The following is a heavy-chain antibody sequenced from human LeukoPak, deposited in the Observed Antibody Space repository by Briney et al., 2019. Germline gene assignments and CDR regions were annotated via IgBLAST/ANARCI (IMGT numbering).Heavy chain of an antibody. CDR3: AKVRILVGSGSWDY. Sequence: PGGSLRLSCAASGFTFSSYAMSWVRQAPGKGLEWVSAIGGSRGSTYYADSVKGRFTISRDNSKNTLYLQLNSLRAEDTAVYYCAKVRILVGSGSWDYWGQGTLVTVSS. V-gene: IGHV3-23*01. J-gene: IGHJ4*02. CDR2: IGGSRGST. D-gene: IGHD3-10*01. CDR1: GFTFSSYA.